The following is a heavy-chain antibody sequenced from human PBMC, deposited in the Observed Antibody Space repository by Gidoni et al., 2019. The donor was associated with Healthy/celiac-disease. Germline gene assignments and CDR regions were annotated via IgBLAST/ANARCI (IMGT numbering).Heavy chain of an antibody. CDR1: GGSISSYY. V-gene: IGHV4-59*01. CDR3: ARDRVGSSPSPVPRGMGWFDP. CDR2: IYYSGST. Sequence: QVQLQESGPGLVKPSETLSLTCTVSGGSISSYYWSWIRQPPGKGLEWIWYIYYSGSTNYNPSLKSRVTISVDTSKNQFSLKLSSVTAADTAVYYCARDRVGSSPSPVPRGMGWFDPWGQGTLVTVSS. J-gene: IGHJ5*02. D-gene: IGHD6-6*01.